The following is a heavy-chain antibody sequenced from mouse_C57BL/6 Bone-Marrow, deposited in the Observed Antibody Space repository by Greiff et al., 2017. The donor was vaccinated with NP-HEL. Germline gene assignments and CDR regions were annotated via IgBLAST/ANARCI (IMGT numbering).Heavy chain of an antibody. D-gene: IGHD2-4*01. J-gene: IGHJ4*01. CDR3: ARSIYYDYADDPFYAMDY. CDR2: IRNKANGYTT. Sequence: EVKLMESGGGLVQPGGSLSLSCAASGFTFTDYYMSCVRQPPGKALEWLGFIRNKANGYTTEYSASVKGRFTISRDNSQSILYLQMNALRAEDSATYYCARSIYYDYADDPFYAMDYWGQGTSVTVSS. V-gene: IGHV7-3*01. CDR1: GFTFTDYY.